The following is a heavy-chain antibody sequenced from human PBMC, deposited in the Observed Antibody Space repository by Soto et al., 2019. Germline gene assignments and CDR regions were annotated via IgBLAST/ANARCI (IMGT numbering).Heavy chain of an antibody. CDR1: GGSISSGGYY. CDR3: ARGKRNRELRVDFDY. CDR2: FYHSGST. V-gene: IGHV4-31*03. Sequence: PSETLSLTCTVSGGSISSGGYYWSWIRQYPGKGLEWIGYFYHSGSTYYNPSLKRRVSISEDTSRNQFSLRLSSVTAAETAVYYCARGKRNRELRVDFDYWGQGTLVTDSS. D-gene: IGHD3-10*01. J-gene: IGHJ4*02.